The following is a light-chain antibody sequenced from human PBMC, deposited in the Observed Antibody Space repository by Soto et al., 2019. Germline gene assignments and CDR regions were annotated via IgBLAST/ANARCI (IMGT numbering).Light chain of an antibody. CDR1: QSVTTF. CDR3: QQYNIWRSIS. V-gene: IGKV3-11*01. Sequence: IVLTQSPATLSLSPWERATLSCRASQSVTTFLAWYQQKPGQAPRLLIYDASDRATGIPARFSGSGAGTDFTLTISSLQSEDFAVYYCQQYNIWRSISFGQGIRLEIK. CDR2: DAS. J-gene: IGKJ5*01.